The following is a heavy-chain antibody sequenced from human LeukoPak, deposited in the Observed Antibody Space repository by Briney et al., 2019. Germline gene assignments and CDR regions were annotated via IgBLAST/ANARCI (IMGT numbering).Heavy chain of an antibody. CDR3: ARDHSGYFPAFDY. Sequence: PSQTLSLTCTVSGGSITSGNYCWNWIRQPAGKGLEWIGRINTSGYTNYNPSLKSRVTISVDTSKNQFSLRLSSVTAADTAVYYCARDHSGYFPAFDYWGQGALVIVSS. CDR1: GGSITSGNYC. V-gene: IGHV4-61*02. D-gene: IGHD3-22*01. J-gene: IGHJ4*02. CDR2: INTSGYT.